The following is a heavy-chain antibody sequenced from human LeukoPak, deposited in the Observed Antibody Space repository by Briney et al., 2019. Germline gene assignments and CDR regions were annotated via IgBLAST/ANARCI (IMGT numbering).Heavy chain of an antibody. V-gene: IGHV3-30*18. CDR2: ISYDGSNK. CDR1: GFSVSSNY. J-gene: IGHJ4*02. CDR3: AKDRDWYYFDY. D-gene: IGHD5-24*01. Sequence: GGSLRLSCAASGFSVSSNYINWVRQAPGKGLEWVAVISYDGSNKYYADSVKGRFTISRDNSKNTLYLQMNSLRTEDTAVYYCAKDRDWYYFDYWGQGTLVTVSS.